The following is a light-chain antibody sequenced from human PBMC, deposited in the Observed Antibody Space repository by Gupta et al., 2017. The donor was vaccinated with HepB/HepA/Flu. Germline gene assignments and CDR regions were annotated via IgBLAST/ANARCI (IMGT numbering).Light chain of an antibody. CDR3: QQRSNWLT. Sequence: IVLTQSPATLSLSPGERATLSCRASQSVSSYLAWYQQKPGQAPRLLIYDASNRANGIPARFSGSGSGTDFTLTSSSREAEDCAVYYWQQRSNWLTFGGGTKVEIK. V-gene: IGKV3-11*01. CDR2: DAS. J-gene: IGKJ4*01. CDR1: QSVSSY.